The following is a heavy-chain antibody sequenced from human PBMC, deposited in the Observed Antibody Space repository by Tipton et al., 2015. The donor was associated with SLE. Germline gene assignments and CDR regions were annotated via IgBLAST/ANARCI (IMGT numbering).Heavy chain of an antibody. D-gene: IGHD4-17*01. J-gene: IGHJ2*01. CDR2: INHSGST. CDR1: GGSFSGYY. CDR3: ASRGDYGDYVSGYWHFDL. Sequence: TLSLTCAVYGGSFSGYYWSWIRQPPGKGLEWIGEINHSGSTNYNPSLKSRVTISVDTSKNQFSLKLSSVTAADTAVYYCASRGDYGDYVSGYWHFDLWGRGTLVTVSS. V-gene: IGHV4-34*01.